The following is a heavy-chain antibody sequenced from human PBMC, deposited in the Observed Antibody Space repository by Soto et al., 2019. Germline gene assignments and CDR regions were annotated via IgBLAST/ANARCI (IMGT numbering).Heavy chain of an antibody. CDR2: IKTSAGGGAT. V-gene: IGHV3-15*07. CDR3: TTGSVEGI. D-gene: IGHD2-15*01. CDR1: GFSFNEAW. J-gene: IGHJ6*02. Sequence: EVQLVESAGGLVKPGGALRHSCVAPGFSFNEAWMNWVRQAPGEGLEWVGRIKTSAGGGATDYAAPVQGRFTISRDDSKNALYLHMNSLRTEDTAIYYCTTGSVEGIWGQGTTVTVSS.